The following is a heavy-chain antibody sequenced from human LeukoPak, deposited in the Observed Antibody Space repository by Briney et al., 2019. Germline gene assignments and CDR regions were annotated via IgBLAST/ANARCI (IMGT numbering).Heavy chain of an antibody. CDR1: VYTFTGYF. CDR3: ARGRGAATTVVTATLDDY. D-gene: IGHD4-23*01. CDR2: INPNSGGT. J-gene: IGHJ4*02. Sequence: ASVNVSRKASVYTFTGYFMHWVRQAPGQGLEWMRWINPNSGGTKYAQKFQGRVTMTRDKSITTAYMELSRLTSDDTAVYYCARGRGAATTVVTATLDDYWGQGTLVTVS. V-gene: IGHV1-2*02.